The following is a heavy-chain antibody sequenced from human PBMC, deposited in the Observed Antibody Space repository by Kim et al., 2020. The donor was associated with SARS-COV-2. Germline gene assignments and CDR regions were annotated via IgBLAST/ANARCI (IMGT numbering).Heavy chain of an antibody. J-gene: IGHJ5*02. CDR3: ARRALGGCSGGRCHDAIDP. CDR2: IYYSGST. D-gene: IGHD2-15*01. CDR1: GGSISSYY. V-gene: IGHV4-59*08. Sequence: SETLSLTCTVSGGSISSYYWSWIRQPPGKGLEWIGYIYYSGSTNYNPSLKSRVTITVDTSTNQFSLKLSSVTAAATAAYYCARRALGGCSGGRCHDAIDPWGQGTLVTVSS.